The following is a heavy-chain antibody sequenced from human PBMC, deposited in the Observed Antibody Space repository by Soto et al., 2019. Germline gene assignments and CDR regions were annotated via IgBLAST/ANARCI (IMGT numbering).Heavy chain of an antibody. CDR3: VRRVSGNYDY. D-gene: IGHD1-7*01. CDR1: GFTFSSYD. J-gene: IGHJ4*02. CDR2: ISSNGGTT. V-gene: IGHV3-64*01. Sequence: EVQLAESGGGMVQPGGSLRLSCVASGFTFSSYDMHWVRQAPGKGLEYVSSISSNGGTTYYGNSVKGRFTISRANSKKTLYLQMSGLRAKDMAVYYCVRRVSGNYDYWGQGTLVTVSS.